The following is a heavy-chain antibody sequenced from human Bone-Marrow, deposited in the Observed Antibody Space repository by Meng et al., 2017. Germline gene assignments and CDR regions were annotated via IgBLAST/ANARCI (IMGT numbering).Heavy chain of an antibody. CDR1: GFTLSSYA. J-gene: IGHJ3*02. CDR2: TSYDGSNT. D-gene: IGHD6-13*01. CDR3: ARCLQQLVGYDAFDI. V-gene: IGHV3-30*04. Sequence: GESLKISCAASGFTLSSYAMHWVRQAPGKGLEWVAATSYDGSNTYYVDSVKGRFTISRDNSKNTLYLQMNSLRAEDTAVYYCARCLQQLVGYDAFDIWGQGTMVTVSS.